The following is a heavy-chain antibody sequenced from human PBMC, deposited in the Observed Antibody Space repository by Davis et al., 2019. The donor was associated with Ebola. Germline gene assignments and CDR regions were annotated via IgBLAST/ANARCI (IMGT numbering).Heavy chain of an antibody. D-gene: IGHD2/OR15-2a*01. CDR3: AILGYCYSDTSCYGRPV. Sequence: MPSETLSLTCAVNGGPFSSLFRGCIRQAPGKGLEWIGEITHPGSIYYNPSLKSRVTISVDTSKNQFSLKLSSFTAADTAVYFCAILGYCYSDTSCYGRPVWGQGTAVTVSS. CDR2: ITHPGSI. J-gene: IGHJ3*01. V-gene: IGHV4-34*01. CDR1: GGPFSSLF.